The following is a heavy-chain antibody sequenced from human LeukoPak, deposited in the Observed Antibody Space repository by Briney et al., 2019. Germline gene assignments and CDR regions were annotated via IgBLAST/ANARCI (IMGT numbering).Heavy chain of an antibody. CDR1: GGSISSNSYY. D-gene: IGHD3-10*01. CDR2: IYYSGST. Sequence: PSETLSLTCAVSGGSISSNSYYWGWLRQPPGKGLEWIGSIYYSGSTYYNPSLKSRVTISVDTSKNQFFLKLSSVTAADTAVYYCARTRYYYNSRSYGAPYYFDYWGQGTLVTVSS. V-gene: IGHV4-39*01. J-gene: IGHJ4*02. CDR3: ARTRYYYNSRSYGAPYYFDY.